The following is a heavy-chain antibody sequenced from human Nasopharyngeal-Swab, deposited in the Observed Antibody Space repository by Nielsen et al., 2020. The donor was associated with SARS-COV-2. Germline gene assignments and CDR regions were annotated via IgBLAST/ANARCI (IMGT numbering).Heavy chain of an antibody. CDR1: GGSISSSSYY. J-gene: IGHJ3*02. CDR3: AGRYCSGGSCSGVQEGDVFGI. V-gene: IGHV4-39*01. CDR2: FYYSGST. Sequence: SETLSLTCTVSGGSISSSSYYWGWIRQPPGKGLEWIGSFYYSGSTYYNPSLKSRVTISVDTSKNQFSLKLSSVTAADTAVYYCAGRYCSGGSCSGVQEGDVFGIWGPGTMVTVSS. D-gene: IGHD2-15*01.